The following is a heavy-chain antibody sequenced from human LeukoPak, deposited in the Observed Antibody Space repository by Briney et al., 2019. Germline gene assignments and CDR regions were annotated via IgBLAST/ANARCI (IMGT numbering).Heavy chain of an antibody. J-gene: IGHJ3*02. CDR2: IIPIFGTA. Sequence: ASVKVSCKVSGGTFSSYAISWVRQAPGQGLEWMGGIIPIFGTANYAQKFQGRVTITTDESTSTAYMELSSLRSEDTAVYYCARWGYCSSTSCSRYAFDIWGQGTMVTVSS. D-gene: IGHD2-2*01. V-gene: IGHV1-69*05. CDR1: GGTFSSYA. CDR3: ARWGYCSSTSCSRYAFDI.